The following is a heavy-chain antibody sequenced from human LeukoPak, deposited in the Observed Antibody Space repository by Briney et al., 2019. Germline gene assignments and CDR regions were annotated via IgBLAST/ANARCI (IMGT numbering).Heavy chain of an antibody. J-gene: IGHJ1*01. Sequence: GGSPRLSCAASGFTFSSYGMHWVRQAPGKGLEWVAFIRYDGSNKYYADSVKGRFTISRDNSKNTLYLQMNSLRAEDTAVYYCAPITYYYDSSGYLEYFQHWGQGTLVTVSS. CDR1: GFTFSSYG. D-gene: IGHD3-22*01. CDR3: APITYYYDSSGYLEYFQH. V-gene: IGHV3-30*02. CDR2: IRYDGSNK.